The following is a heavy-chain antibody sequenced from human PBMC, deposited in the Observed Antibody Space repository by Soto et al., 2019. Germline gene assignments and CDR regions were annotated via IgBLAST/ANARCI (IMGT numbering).Heavy chain of an antibody. CDR1: GFTFSSYA. Sequence: GGSLRLSCAASGFTFSSYAMHWVRQAPGKGLEWVAVISYDGSNKYYADSVKGRFTISRDNSKNTLYLQMNSLRAEDTAVYYCARDHSSGSALDYWGQGTLVTVSS. J-gene: IGHJ4*02. D-gene: IGHD3-10*01. CDR3: ARDHSSGSALDY. V-gene: IGHV3-30-3*01. CDR2: ISYDGSNK.